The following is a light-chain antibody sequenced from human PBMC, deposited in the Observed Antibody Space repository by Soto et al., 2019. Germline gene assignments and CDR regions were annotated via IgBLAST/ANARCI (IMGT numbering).Light chain of an antibody. J-gene: IGKJ2*02. CDR1: QSVSRV. CDR3: QQYDNWPPCT. V-gene: IGKV3-15*01. Sequence: DIEMTQSPATLAVSPGERVTLSCRASQSVSRVLAWYQQRPGQAPRLLIYDTSTRAPGVPARFSGSGSGTEFILTISSLQSEDFAVYYCQQYDNWPPCTFGQGTKLEVK. CDR2: DTS.